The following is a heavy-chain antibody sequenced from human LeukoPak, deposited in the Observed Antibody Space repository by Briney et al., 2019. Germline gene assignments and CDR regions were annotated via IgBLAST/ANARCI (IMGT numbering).Heavy chain of an antibody. V-gene: IGHV1-24*01. CDR1: GYTLTELS. CDR3: SKEDWTKAVCYKQNYYGMDV. D-gene: IGHD2-8*01. CDR2: FDPEDGET. J-gene: IGHJ6*02. Sequence: ASVKVSCKVSGYTLTELSMHWVRQAPGKGLEWMGGFDPEDGETIYAQKFQGRVTMTEDTSTDTAYMELSSLRSEDTAVYDCSKEDWTKAVCYKQNYYGMDVWGQGTTVTVSS.